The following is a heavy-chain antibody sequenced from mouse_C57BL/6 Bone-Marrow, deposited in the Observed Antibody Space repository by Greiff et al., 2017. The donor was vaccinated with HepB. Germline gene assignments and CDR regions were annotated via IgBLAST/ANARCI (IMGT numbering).Heavy chain of an antibody. D-gene: IGHD1-1*01. V-gene: IGHV1-76*01. J-gene: IGHJ1*03. CDR1: GYTFTDYY. CDR3: ARLLYYGSSSRYFDV. CDR2: IYPGSGNT. Sequence: QVQLQQPGAELVRPGASVKLSCKASGYTFTDYYINWVKQRPGQGLEWIARIYPGSGNTYYNEKFKGKATLTAEKSSSTAYMQLSSLTSEDSAVYFCARLLYYGSSSRYFDVWGTGTTVTVSS.